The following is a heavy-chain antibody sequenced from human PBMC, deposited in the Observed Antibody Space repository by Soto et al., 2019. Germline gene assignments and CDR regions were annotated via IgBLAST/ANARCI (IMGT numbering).Heavy chain of an antibody. CDR3: ARDRSVVVTGCHYYYGMDV. CDR2: IWYDGSNK. V-gene: IGHV3-33*01. Sequence: QVQLVESGGGVVQPGRSLRLSCAASGFTFSSYGMHWVRQAPGKGLEWVAVIWYDGSNKYYADSVKGRFTISRDNSKNTLYLQMNSLRAEDTAVYYCARDRSVVVTGCHYYYGMDVWGQGPTVTVSS. CDR1: GFTFSSYG. J-gene: IGHJ6*02. D-gene: IGHD2-21*02.